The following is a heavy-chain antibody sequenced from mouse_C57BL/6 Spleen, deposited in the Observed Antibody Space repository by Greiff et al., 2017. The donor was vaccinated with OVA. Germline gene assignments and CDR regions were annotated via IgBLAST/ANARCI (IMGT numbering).Heavy chain of an antibody. CDR3: ARNKDSGYFDY. J-gene: IGHJ2*01. Sequence: QVQLQQPGAELVRPGSSVKLSCKASGYTFTSYWMDWVKQRPGQGLEWIGNIYPSDSETHYNQKFKDKATLTVDKSSSTAYMQLSSLTSEDSAVDYCARNKDSGYFDYWGQGTTLTVSA. CDR1: GYTFTSYW. CDR2: IYPSDSET. D-gene: IGHD3-2*02. V-gene: IGHV1-61*01.